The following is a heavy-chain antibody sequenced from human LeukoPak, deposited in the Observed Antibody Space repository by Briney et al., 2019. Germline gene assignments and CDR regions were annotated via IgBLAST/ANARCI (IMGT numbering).Heavy chain of an antibody. CDR3: ARRRCEGACPIRSYFDY. CDR1: GGSISSSSYY. CDR2: IYYSGST. V-gene: IGHV4-39*01. D-gene: IGHD3-3*02. J-gene: IGHJ4*02. Sequence: SETLSLTCTVSGGSISSSSYYWGWIRQPPGKGLEWIGSIYYSGSTYYNPSLESRVTISVDTSKNQFSLKLSSVTAADTAVYYCARRRCEGACPIRSYFDYWGQGTLVTVSS.